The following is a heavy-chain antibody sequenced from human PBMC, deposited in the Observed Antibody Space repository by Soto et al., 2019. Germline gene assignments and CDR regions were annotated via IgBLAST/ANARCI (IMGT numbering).Heavy chain of an antibody. D-gene: IGHD6-19*01. Sequence: EVQLVESGGGLVQPGGSLRLSFAASGFTFSGYWMHWVRQPPGKGLVWVSSIKVDGSSTTYADSVKGRFTIPRDNAKNPLYLHNNGLRAEDTAVYYWVRGTSDWLGMDYWGQGTLVTVSA. CDR1: GFTFSGYW. J-gene: IGHJ4*02. CDR3: VRGTSDWLGMDY. V-gene: IGHV3-74*01. CDR2: IKVDGSST.